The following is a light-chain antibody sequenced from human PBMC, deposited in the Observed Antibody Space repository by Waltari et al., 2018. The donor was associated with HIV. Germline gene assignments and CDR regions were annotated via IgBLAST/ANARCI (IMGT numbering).Light chain of an antibody. Sequence: SYVLTQPPSVSLAPGQTARITCGGNHIGSKSVHWYQQKPGQAPVLVVYDDSDRPSGMPERFSGSNSGNTATLTISRVEAGDEADYYCQVWDSSSDHVVFGGGTKLTVL. CDR1: HIGSKS. J-gene: IGLJ2*01. CDR3: QVWDSSSDHVV. CDR2: DDS. V-gene: IGLV3-21*02.